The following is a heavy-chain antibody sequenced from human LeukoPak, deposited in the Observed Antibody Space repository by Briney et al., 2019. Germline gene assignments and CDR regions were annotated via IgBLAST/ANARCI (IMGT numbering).Heavy chain of an antibody. J-gene: IGHJ4*02. Sequence: PSETLTLTCTVSGDSISNSGYYWDWIRQSPGKGLELIGSINHSETTYYEPAVKSRVTISVDAPQHQYPLKLSAVTAADTTIHYRARKKLVARGYFDFWGRGIPVTVSS. CDR2: INHSETT. D-gene: IGHD6-13*01. CDR3: ARKKLVARGYFDF. V-gene: IGHV4-39*01. CDR1: GDSISNSGYY.